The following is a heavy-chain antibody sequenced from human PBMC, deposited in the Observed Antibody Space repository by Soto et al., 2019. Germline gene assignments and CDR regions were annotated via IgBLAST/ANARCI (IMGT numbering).Heavy chain of an antibody. J-gene: IGHJ4*02. CDR1: GYTFTSYA. CDR2: INAGNGNT. CDR3: SRGLGGGSGSYYNGGFDY. D-gene: IGHD3-10*01. V-gene: IGHV1-3*01. Sequence: QVQLVQSGAEVKKPGASVKVSCKASGYTFTSYAMHWVRQAPGQRLEWMGWINAGNGNTKYSQKFQGRVTITRDTSASTAYMELSSMRSEDTAVYYWSRGLGGGSGSYYNGGFDYWGQGTLVTVSS.